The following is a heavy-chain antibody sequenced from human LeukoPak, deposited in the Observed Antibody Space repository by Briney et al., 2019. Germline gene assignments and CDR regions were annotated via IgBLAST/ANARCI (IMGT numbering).Heavy chain of an antibody. CDR1: GVTLSNYA. Sequence: GGSLRLSCVASGVTLSNYAMSWARQAPGKGLEWVSGIGSSGSGGNTYYADSVKGRFTISRDSSRNTLFLHMNTLRAEDTAIYYCAKDRTVGASYWYFDLWGRGTLVTVSS. CDR3: AKDRTVGASYWYFDL. V-gene: IGHV3-23*01. CDR2: IGSSGSGGNT. J-gene: IGHJ2*01. D-gene: IGHD1-26*01.